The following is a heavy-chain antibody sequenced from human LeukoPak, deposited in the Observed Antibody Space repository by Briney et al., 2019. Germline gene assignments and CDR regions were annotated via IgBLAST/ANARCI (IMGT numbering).Heavy chain of an antibody. Sequence: PGGSLRLSCAASGFTFDDYGMSWVRQAPGKGLVWVSRINSDGSSTSYADSVKGRFTISRDNAKNTLYLQMNSLRAEDTAVYYCASGYYYDSSGYSLWGQGTLVTVSS. CDR3: ASGYYYDSSGYSL. V-gene: IGHV3-74*01. J-gene: IGHJ4*02. CDR2: INSDGSST. D-gene: IGHD3-22*01. CDR1: GFTFDDYG.